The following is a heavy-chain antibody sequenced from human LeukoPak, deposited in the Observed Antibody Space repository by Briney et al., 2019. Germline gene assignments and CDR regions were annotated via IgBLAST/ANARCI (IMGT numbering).Heavy chain of an antibody. CDR3: VKGVLASGGDY. V-gene: IGHV3-48*04. CDR2: LSGSGITT. D-gene: IGHD3-10*01. Sequence: GGSLRLSCAASGFIFSAYSMDWVRQAPGKGLEWVSTLSGSGITTYYADSVKGRFTISRDNAKNSLYLQMNSLRAEDTAIYYCVKGVLASGGDYWGQGTRVTVSS. J-gene: IGHJ4*02. CDR1: GFIFSAYS.